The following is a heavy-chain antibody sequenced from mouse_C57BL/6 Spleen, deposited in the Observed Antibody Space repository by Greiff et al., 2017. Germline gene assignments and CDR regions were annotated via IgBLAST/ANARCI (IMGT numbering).Heavy chain of an antibody. CDR1: GFTFSSYT. CDR2: ISGGGGNT. J-gene: IGHJ2*01. D-gene: IGHD1-1*01. CDR3: ARHLTTVVPFDY. V-gene: IGHV5-9*01. Sequence: EVQVVESGGGLVKPGGSLKLSCAASGFTFSSYTMSWVRQTPEKRLEWVATISGGGGNTYYPDSVKGRFTISRDNAKNTLYLQMSSLRSEDTALYYCARHLTTVVPFDYWGQGTTLTVSS.